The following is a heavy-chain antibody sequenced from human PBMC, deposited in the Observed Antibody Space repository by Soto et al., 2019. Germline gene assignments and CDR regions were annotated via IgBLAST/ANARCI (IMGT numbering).Heavy chain of an antibody. CDR3: ARRRASDYGGNHHPYYFDR. J-gene: IGHJ4*02. CDR1: GGSFSGHY. Sequence: SETLSLTCAVYGGSFSGHYWSWIRQPPGKGLEWIGEINHSGGTSYNPSLKSRVTISVDTSKSQFSLKLTSVTTADTSIYYCARRRASDYGGNHHPYYFDRWGQGTLVTVSS. V-gene: IGHV4-34*01. CDR2: INHSGGT. D-gene: IGHD4-17*01.